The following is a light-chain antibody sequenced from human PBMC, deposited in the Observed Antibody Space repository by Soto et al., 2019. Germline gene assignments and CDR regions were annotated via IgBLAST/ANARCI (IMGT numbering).Light chain of an antibody. CDR1: SSDVGGYNS. V-gene: IGLV2-14*01. CDR3: SSYTRSSPRL. CDR2: DVT. J-gene: IGLJ2*01. Sequence: QSALTQPASVSGSPGQSITISCTGASSDVGGYNSVSWYQQHPGKAPKLMIYDVTNRPSGVSNRFSGSKSGNTASLTISGLQAEDEADYYCSSYTRSSPRLFGGGTKLTVL.